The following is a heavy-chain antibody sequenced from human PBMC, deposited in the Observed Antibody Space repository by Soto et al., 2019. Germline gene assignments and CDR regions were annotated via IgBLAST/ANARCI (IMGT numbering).Heavy chain of an antibody. Sequence: GGSLRLSCAASGFTFSTYSMNWVRQAPGKGLEWVSCISSSSSTINYADSVKGRFAISRDNAKNSLFLQMNSLRAEDAAVYYCARGIAAAGPQYRSYYYYYMDVWGKGTTVTVSS. CDR2: ISSSSSTI. V-gene: IGHV3-48*01. CDR3: ARGIAAAGPQYRSYYYYYMDV. CDR1: GFTFSTYS. D-gene: IGHD6-13*01. J-gene: IGHJ6*03.